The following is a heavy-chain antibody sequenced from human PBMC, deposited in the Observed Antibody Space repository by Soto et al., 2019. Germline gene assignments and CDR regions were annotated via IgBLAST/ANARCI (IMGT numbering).Heavy chain of an antibody. CDR1: GFTFSSYS. V-gene: IGHV3-21*01. CDR3: ARDATAGGYGMDV. J-gene: IGHJ6*02. CDR2: ISSSSSYI. Sequence: EVQLVESGGGLVKPGGSLILSCAASGFTFSSYSMNWVRQAPGKGLEWVSSISSSSSYIYYADSVKGRFTISRDNAKNSLYLQMNSLRVEDTAVYDCARDATAGGYGMDVWGQGTTVTVSS.